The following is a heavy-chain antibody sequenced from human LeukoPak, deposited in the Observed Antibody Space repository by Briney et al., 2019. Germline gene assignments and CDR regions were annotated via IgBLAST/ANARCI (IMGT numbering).Heavy chain of an antibody. D-gene: IGHD3-10*01. CDR3: AKRGIVIRGVLIIGFHKEAYY. J-gene: IGHJ4*02. CDR1: GITLSNYA. V-gene: IGHV3-23*01. CDR2: ISESGGST. Sequence: PGGSLRLSCLVSGITLSNYAMSWVRQAPGKGLVWVSGISESGGSTKYADSVKGRFTISRDNSLNTVYLQMNSLRAEDTAVYFCAKRGIVIRGVLIIGFHKEAYYWGQGILVTVSS.